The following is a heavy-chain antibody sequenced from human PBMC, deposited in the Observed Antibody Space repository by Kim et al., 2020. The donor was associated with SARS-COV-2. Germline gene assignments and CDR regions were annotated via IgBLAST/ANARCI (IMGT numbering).Heavy chain of an antibody. Sequence: TYYNPSLKRRVTISVDTSKNQFSLKLSSVTAADTAVYYCARPTGDYYFDYWGQGTLVTVSS. CDR3: ARPTGDYYFDY. CDR2: T. V-gene: IGHV4-39*01. D-gene: IGHD4-17*01. J-gene: IGHJ4*02.